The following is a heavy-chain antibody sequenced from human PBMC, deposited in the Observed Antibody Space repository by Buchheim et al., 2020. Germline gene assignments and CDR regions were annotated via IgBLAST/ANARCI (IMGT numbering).Heavy chain of an antibody. D-gene: IGHD6-6*01. CDR3: ARDSSSSPIYYYYGMDV. J-gene: IGHJ6*02. Sequence: EVQLVESGGGLVQPGGSLRLSCAASGFTFSSYWMHWVRQAPGKGLVWVSRINSDGSSTSYADSVKGRFTIPRDSAKNTLYLQMNSLRAEDTAVYYCARDSSSSPIYYYYGMDVWGQGTT. V-gene: IGHV3-74*01. CDR2: INSDGSST. CDR1: GFTFSSYW.